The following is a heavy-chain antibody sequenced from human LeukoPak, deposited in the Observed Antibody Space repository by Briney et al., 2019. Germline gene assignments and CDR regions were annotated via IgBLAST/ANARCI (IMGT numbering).Heavy chain of an antibody. CDR3: ARDESAAN. D-gene: IGHD2-15*01. Sequence: GGSLRLSCAASGFTFDDYAMHWVRQAPGKGLEWVSGISWNSGSIGYADSVKGRFTISRDNSKNTLYLQMNSLRAEDTAVYYCARDESAANWGQGTLVTVSS. CDR2: ISWNSGSI. CDR1: GFTFDDYA. J-gene: IGHJ4*02. V-gene: IGHV3-9*01.